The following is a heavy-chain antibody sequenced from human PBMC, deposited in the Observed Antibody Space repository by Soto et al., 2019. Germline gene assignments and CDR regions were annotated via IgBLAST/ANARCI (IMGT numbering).Heavy chain of an antibody. CDR2: SIAFFGTA. CDR3: ARDGYPPR. V-gene: IGHV1-69*01. D-gene: IGHD5-18*01. CDR1: GGTLNNYA. J-gene: IGHJ4*02. Sequence: QVQLVQSGSEVKKPGSSVRVSCKASGGTLNNYAISWVRQAPGQGLEWMGGSIAFFGTANYARKFQGRVTIAADENTRTAYMELSSLISDDTAMYYCARDGYPPRWGQGTLVTVSS.